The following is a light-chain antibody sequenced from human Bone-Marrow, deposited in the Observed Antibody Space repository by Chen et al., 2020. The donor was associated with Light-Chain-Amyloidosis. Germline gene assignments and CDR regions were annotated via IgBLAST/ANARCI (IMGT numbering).Light chain of an antibody. V-gene: IGLV2-14*01. Sequence: QSALTQPASVSGSPGQSIPISCTGTSSEVGGDNHVSWYQQHPDKAPKLMIYEVTNRPSWVPDRFSGSKSDNTASLTISGLQTEDEADYFCSSYTITNTLVFGSGTRVTVL. CDR1: SSEVGGDNH. CDR3: SSYTITNTLV. J-gene: IGLJ1*01. CDR2: EVT.